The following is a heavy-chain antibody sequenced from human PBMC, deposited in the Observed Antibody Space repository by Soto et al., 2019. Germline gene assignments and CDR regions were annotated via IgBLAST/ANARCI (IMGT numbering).Heavy chain of an antibody. J-gene: IGHJ4*02. CDR3: AKDYRGFGGGY. V-gene: IGHV1-69*06. D-gene: IGHD3-10*01. Sequence: QVQLVQSGAEVKKPGSSVKVSCKASGGTFSSYAISWVRQAPGQGLEWMGGIIPIFGTANYAQKFQGRVTITADKSTSTASMERSSLGSEDRAVYSCAKDYRGFGGGYWGQGTLVTVSS. CDR2: IIPIFGTA. CDR1: GGTFSSYA.